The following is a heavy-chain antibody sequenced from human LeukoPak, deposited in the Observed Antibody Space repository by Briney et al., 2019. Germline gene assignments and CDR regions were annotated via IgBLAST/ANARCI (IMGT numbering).Heavy chain of an antibody. CDR2: IDVTTGIS. Sequence: GGSLRLSCAASGFTFSTYSMSWVRQAPGKGLEWVSTIDVTTGISYYADSVKGRFTISRDNFQNTLFLQLNNLRVDDTAVYYCAKATGLGWFDPWGQGTLVTVSS. J-gene: IGHJ5*02. D-gene: IGHD3-10*01. CDR3: AKATGLGWFDP. CDR1: GFTFSTYS. V-gene: IGHV3-23*01.